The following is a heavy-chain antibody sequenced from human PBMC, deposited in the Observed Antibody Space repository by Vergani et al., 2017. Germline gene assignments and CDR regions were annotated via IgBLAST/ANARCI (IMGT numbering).Heavy chain of an antibody. CDR2: ISGSGGST. D-gene: IGHD3-3*01. CDR3: AKGALRFLEWLSSTDYYYYGMDV. Sequence: EVQLLESGGGLVQPGGSLRLSCAASRFTFSSFAMSWVRQAPGKGLEWVSAISGSGGSTYYSDSVKGRFTISRDNSKNTLYLQMNSLRAEDTAVYYCAKGALRFLEWLSSTDYYYYGMDVWGQGTTVTVSS. J-gene: IGHJ6*02. V-gene: IGHV3-23*01. CDR1: RFTFSSFA.